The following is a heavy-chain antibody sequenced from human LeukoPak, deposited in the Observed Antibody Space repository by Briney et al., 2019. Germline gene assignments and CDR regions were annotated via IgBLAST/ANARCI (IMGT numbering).Heavy chain of an antibody. J-gene: IGHJ4*02. CDR2: IYYSGST. Sequence: SETLSLTCTVSGGSISSSSYYWGWIRQPPGKGLEWIGSIYYSGSTYYNPSLRSRVTISVDTSKNQFSLKLSSVTAADTAVYYCARYRGRGYPYGYFDYWGQGTLVTVSS. D-gene: IGHD3-16*01. V-gene: IGHV4-39*07. CDR3: ARYRGRGYPYGYFDY. CDR1: GGSISSSSYY.